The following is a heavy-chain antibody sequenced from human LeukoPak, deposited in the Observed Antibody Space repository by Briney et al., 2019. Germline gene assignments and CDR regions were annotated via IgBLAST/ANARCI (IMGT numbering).Heavy chain of an antibody. Sequence: GSLRLSCAASGFTFSSYGMSWIRQPPGKGLEWIGEINHSGSTNYNPSLKSRVTISVDTSKNQFSLKLSSVTAADTAVYYCARVPGYSSSWYGYYYMDVWGKGTTVTVSS. J-gene: IGHJ6*03. V-gene: IGHV4-34*01. D-gene: IGHD6-13*01. CDR1: GFTFSSYG. CDR2: INHSGST. CDR3: ARVPGYSSSWYGYYYMDV.